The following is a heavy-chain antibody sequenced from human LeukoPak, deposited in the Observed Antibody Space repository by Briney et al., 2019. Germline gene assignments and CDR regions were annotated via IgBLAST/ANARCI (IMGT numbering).Heavy chain of an antibody. V-gene: IGHV1-69*04. CDR2: IIPILGIA. Sequence: SVTVSCKASGGTFSSYAISWVRQAPGQGLEWMGRIIPILGIANYAQKFQGRVTITADKSTSTAYMELSSLRSEDTAVYYCARCARGGSCYYLDYWGQGTLVTVSS. CDR1: GGTFSSYA. CDR3: ARCARGGSCYYLDY. D-gene: IGHD2-15*01. J-gene: IGHJ4*02.